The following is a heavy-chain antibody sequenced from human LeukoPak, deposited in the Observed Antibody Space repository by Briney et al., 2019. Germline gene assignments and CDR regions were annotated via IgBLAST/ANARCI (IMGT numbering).Heavy chain of an antibody. D-gene: IGHD2-2*01. Sequence: SETLSLTCAVYGGSFSGYYWSWIRQPPGKGLEWIGEINHSGSTNYNPSLKSRVTISVDTSKNQFSLKLSSVTAADTAVYYCARGHCSSTSCPYDYWGQGTLVTVSS. V-gene: IGHV4-34*01. CDR1: GGSFSGYY. CDR3: ARGHCSSTSCPYDY. J-gene: IGHJ4*02. CDR2: INHSGST.